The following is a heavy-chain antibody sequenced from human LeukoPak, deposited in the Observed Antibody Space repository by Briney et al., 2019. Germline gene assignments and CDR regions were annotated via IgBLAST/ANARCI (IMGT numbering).Heavy chain of an antibody. CDR2: IYSGGST. CDR3: ARGSGYYDSSGYYYYYGMDV. Sequence: PGGSLRLSCAASGFTVSSNYMSWVRQAPGKGLEWVSVIYSGGSTYYADSVKGRFTISRDNSKNTPYLQMNSLRAEDTAVYYCARGSGYYDSSGYYYYYGMDVWGQGTTVTVSS. J-gene: IGHJ6*02. V-gene: IGHV3-53*01. CDR1: GFTVSSNY. D-gene: IGHD3-22*01.